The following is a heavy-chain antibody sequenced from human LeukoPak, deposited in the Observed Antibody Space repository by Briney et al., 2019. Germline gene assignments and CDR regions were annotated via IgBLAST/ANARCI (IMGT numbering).Heavy chain of an antibody. Sequence: GGSLRLSCAAYGFTFSTYYMSWVRQAPGKGLEWVANIKRDGSEKHYADSVKGRFTISRDNAKNSLYLQMNSLRAEDTAVYYCARENFGSGSYGDLTYFDYWGQGTLVTVSS. CDR2: IKRDGSEK. J-gene: IGHJ4*02. CDR3: ARENFGSGSYGDLTYFDY. CDR1: GFTFSTYY. D-gene: IGHD3-10*01. V-gene: IGHV3-7*04.